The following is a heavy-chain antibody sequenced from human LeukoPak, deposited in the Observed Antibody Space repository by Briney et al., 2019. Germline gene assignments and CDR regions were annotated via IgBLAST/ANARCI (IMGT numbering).Heavy chain of an antibody. J-gene: IGHJ4*02. CDR1: GFTFSDYY. Sequence: GSLRLSCAASGFTFSDYYMSWIRQAPGKGLEWIGGISSSGNTYYNPSLKSRITISIDTSKNHFSLKLSSVSAADTAVYYCARLGAGPTYYDFWSGYSSFYFDYWGQGTLVTVSS. V-gene: IGHV4-34*01. CDR2: ISSSGNT. CDR3: ARLGAGPTYYDFWSGYSSFYFDY. D-gene: IGHD3-3*01.